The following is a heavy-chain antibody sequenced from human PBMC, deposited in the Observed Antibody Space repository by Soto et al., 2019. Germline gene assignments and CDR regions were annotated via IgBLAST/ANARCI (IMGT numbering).Heavy chain of an antibody. D-gene: IGHD4-17*01. CDR1: GGTFSSYA. CDR3: ARSYGSKAIHYNAMDV. CDR2: IIPIFGTA. V-gene: IGHV1-69*12. Sequence: QVHLVQSGAEVKKPGSSVKVSCKASGGTFSSYAISWVRKAPGQGLEWMGGIIPIFGTASYAQKFQGRVTITAAESTGTAYMELGSLRSEDTAAYYCARSYGSKAIHYNAMDVWGQGTTVTVSS. J-gene: IGHJ6*02.